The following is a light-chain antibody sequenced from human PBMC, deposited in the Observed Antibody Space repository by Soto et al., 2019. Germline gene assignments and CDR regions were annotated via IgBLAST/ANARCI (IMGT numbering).Light chain of an antibody. CDR1: QSISAW. CDR2: KAS. J-gene: IGKJ1*01. V-gene: IGKV1-5*03. CDR3: QQYNDYSWT. Sequence: DIQMTQSPSTLSTSVGDRFSINCLASQSISAWLAWYQQKPGKAPRLLIYKASTLEIGVPSRFSGSGSGTEFTLTISSLQPDDVAIYYCQQYNDYSWTFGQGTKVDIK.